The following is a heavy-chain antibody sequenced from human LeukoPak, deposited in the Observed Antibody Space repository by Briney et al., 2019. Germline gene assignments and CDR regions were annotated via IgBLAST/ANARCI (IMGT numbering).Heavy chain of an antibody. V-gene: IGHV4-61*02. D-gene: IGHD1-26*01. CDR1: GGSISSGSYY. CDR3: ARSLEWELNFDY. J-gene: IGHJ4*02. CDR2: IYTSGST. Sequence: PSETLSLTCTVSGGSISSGSYYWSWIRQPAGKGLEWIGRIYTSGSTNYNPSLKSRVTISVDTSKNQFSLKLSSVTAADTAVYYCARSLEWELNFDYWGQGTLVTVSS.